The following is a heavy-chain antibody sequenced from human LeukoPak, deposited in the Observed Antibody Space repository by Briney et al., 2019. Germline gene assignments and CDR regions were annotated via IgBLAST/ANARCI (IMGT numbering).Heavy chain of an antibody. J-gene: IGHJ4*02. CDR1: GFTFSSYG. D-gene: IGHD5-12*01. CDR3: AKAYSGYDQYYFDY. V-gene: IGHV3-30*02. Sequence: GGSLRLSCAASGFTFSSYGMHWVRQAPGKGLEWVTSIRYDGINKYYADSVKGRFTISRDNSKNTLYLQMSSLRAEDTAVYYCAKAYSGYDQYYFDYWGQGTLVTVSS. CDR2: IRYDGINK.